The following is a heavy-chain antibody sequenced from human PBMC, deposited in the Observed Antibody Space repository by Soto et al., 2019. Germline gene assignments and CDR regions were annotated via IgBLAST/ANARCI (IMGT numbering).Heavy chain of an antibody. CDR3: XXXXGXXWYDFGY. CDR1: GYTFTSYG. J-gene: IGHJ4*02. CDR2: ISDYNGNT. V-gene: IGHV1-18*01. Sequence: QVHLVQSGPDVKKPGASVKVSCKASGYTFTSYGVSWVRQAPGQGLEWMGWISDYNGNTDYAQKFQGRVTMTTDTXXXXXXXXXXXXXXXXXXXXXXXXXXGXXWYDFGYWGQGTLVTVSS. D-gene: IGHD6-13*01.